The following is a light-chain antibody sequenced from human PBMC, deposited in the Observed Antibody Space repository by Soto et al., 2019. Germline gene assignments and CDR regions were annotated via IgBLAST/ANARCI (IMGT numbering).Light chain of an antibody. CDR2: GAS. J-gene: IGKJ3*01. V-gene: IGKV3-20*01. CDR1: QSVSSSY. Sequence: EIVLTQSPGTLSLSPGERATLSCRASQSVSSSYLAWYQQKPGQAPRLLIYGASSRATGIPDRFSGSGSGTDFTLTISRLEPEECAVYYCQQYGSFFGPGTKVDIK. CDR3: QQYGSF.